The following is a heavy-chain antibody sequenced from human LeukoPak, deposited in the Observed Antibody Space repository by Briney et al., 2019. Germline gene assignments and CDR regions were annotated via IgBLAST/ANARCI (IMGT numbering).Heavy chain of an antibody. CDR2: INGDASNT. CDR3: ARDDSSGYHAFDI. V-gene: IGHV3-74*03. Sequence: LGGSLRLSCAASGLTFNSYWMHWVRQVAGKGLVWVARINGDASNTTYADSVKGRFTISRDNAKNSLYLQMNSLRAEDTALYYCARDDSSGYHAFDIWGQGTMVTVSS. D-gene: IGHD3-22*01. CDR1: GLTFNSYW. J-gene: IGHJ3*02.